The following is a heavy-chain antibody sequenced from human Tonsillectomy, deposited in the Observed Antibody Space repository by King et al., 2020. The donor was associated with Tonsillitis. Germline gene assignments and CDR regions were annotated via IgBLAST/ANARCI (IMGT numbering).Heavy chain of an antibody. V-gene: IGHV4-4*07. CDR1: GGSITSYY. Sequence: VQLQESGPGLVKPSETLSLTCSVSGGSITSYYWNWIRRPAGKGLEWIGRMYSTTGSSSYNSSLKSRVTMSLDTSNNRVSLRLSSMTAADTAVYYCAREGSGFYFDYWGQGTLVTVSS. CDR3: AREGSGFYFDY. J-gene: IGHJ4*01. CDR2: MYSTTGSS. D-gene: IGHD1-1*01.